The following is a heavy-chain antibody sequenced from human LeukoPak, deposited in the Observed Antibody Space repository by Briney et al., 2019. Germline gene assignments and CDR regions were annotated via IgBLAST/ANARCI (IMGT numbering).Heavy chain of an antibody. CDR1: GGTFSSYA. CDR3: ARGPRITIFGVVMANDAFDI. J-gene: IGHJ3*02. CDR2: IIPIFGTA. D-gene: IGHD3-3*01. Sequence: GASVKVSCKASGGTFSSYAISWVRQAPGQGLEWMGGIIPIFGTANYAQKFQGRVTMTRDTSSSTAYMELSRLRFDDTVVYYCARGPRITIFGVVMANDAFDIWGQGTMVTVSS. V-gene: IGHV1-69*05.